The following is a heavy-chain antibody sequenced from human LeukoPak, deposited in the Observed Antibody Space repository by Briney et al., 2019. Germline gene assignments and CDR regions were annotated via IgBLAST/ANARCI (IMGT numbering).Heavy chain of an antibody. V-gene: IGHV3-21*01. CDR3: ARGHPEGWTFDY. CDR2: ISSSSSYI. CDR1: GFTFSSYS. D-gene: IGHD3/OR15-3a*01. Sequence: GGSLRLSCAASGFTFSSYSMNWVRQAPGKGLEWVSSISSSSSYIYYADSVKGRFTISRDNAKNSLYLQMNSLRAEDTAVYYCARGHPEGWTFDYWGQGTPVTVSS. J-gene: IGHJ4*02.